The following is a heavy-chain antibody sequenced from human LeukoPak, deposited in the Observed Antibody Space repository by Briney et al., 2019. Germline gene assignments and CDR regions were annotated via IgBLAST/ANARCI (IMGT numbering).Heavy chain of an antibody. D-gene: IGHD1-26*01. Sequence: SETLSLTCTVSGGSISSYYWSWIRQPPGKGLEWIGYIYYSGSTNYNPSLKSRVTISVDTSKNQFPLKLSSVTAADTAVYYCARATIVGATPHFDYWGQGTLVTVSS. CDR3: ARATIVGATPHFDY. CDR1: GGSISSYY. CDR2: IYYSGST. V-gene: IGHV4-59*01. J-gene: IGHJ4*02.